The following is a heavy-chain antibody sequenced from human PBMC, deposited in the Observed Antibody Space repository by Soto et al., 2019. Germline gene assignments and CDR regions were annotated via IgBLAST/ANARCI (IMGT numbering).Heavy chain of an antibody. V-gene: IGHV1-18*01. J-gene: IGHJ6*02. Sequence: GASVKVSCKASGYTFTSYCISWVRQAPGQGLEWMGWISAYNGNTNYAQKLQGRVTMTTDTSTSTAYMELRSLRSDDTAVYYCAREDCSSTSCPMDGWGQGTTVTVS. CDR3: AREDCSSTSCPMDG. CDR2: ISAYNGNT. CDR1: GYTFTSYC. D-gene: IGHD2-2*01.